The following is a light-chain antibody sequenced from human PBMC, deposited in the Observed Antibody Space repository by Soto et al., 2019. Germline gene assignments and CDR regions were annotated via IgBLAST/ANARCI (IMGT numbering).Light chain of an antibody. Sequence: QSVLTQPASVSGSPGQSITISCTGTINDVGGYNYVSWYQQHPGKAPQLIIYEVSNRPSGVSHRFSGSKSGDTASLTISGLQAEDGADYYCSSYTAFSTWVFGGGTKLTVL. V-gene: IGLV2-14*01. J-gene: IGLJ3*02. CDR3: SSYTAFSTWV. CDR2: EVS. CDR1: INDVGGYNY.